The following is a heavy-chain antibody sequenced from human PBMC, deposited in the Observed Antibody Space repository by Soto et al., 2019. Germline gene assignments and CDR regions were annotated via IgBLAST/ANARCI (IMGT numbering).Heavy chain of an antibody. CDR2: TYYRSKWYN. J-gene: IGHJ4*02. CDR1: GDSVSSNSAA. Sequence: PSQTLSLTCAISGDSVSSNSAAWNWIRQSPSRGLEWLGRTYYRSKWYNDYAVSVKSRITINPDTSKNQFSLQLNSVTPEDTAVYYCARDQWDYSSSSLYYFDYWGQGTLVTSPQ. V-gene: IGHV6-1*01. D-gene: IGHD6-6*01. CDR3: ARDQWDYSSSSLYYFDY.